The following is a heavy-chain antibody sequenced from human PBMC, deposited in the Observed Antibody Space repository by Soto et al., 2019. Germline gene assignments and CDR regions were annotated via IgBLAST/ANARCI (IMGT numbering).Heavy chain of an antibody. CDR2: IYFSGST. J-gene: IGHJ4*02. CDR1: GGSISSYY. Sequence: QVQLQESGPGLVKLSETLSLTCTVSGGSISSYYWSWIRQPPGMGLEWIGYIYFSGSTNYNPSLKTRVATSVDTSKNQFSLKLSSVTAADTAVYYCARDLASSNPDYFHYSGQGTLVTVSS. D-gene: IGHD4-4*01. V-gene: IGHV4-59*01. CDR3: ARDLASSNPDYFHY.